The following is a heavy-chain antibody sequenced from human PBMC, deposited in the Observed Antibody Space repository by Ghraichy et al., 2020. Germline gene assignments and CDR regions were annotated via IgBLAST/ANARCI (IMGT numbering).Heavy chain of an antibody. D-gene: IGHD3-3*01. V-gene: IGHV3-23*01. CDR3: AKDLYYDFWSGYYGFFDY. CDR1: GFTFSSYA. CDR2: ISGSGGST. J-gene: IGHJ4*02. Sequence: GGSLRLSCAASGFTFSSYAMSWVRQAPGKGLEWVSAISGSGGSTYYADSVKGRFTISRDNSKNTLYLQMNSLRAEDTAVYYCAKDLYYDFWSGYYGFFDYWGQGTLVTVSS.